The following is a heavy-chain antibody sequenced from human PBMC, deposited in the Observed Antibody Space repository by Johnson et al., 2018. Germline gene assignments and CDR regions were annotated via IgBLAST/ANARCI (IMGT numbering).Heavy chain of an antibody. J-gene: IGHJ6*02. D-gene: IGHD6-25*01. Sequence: QVQLVQSGGGVVQPGRSLRLSCAASGFTFINYAMHWVRQAPGKGLEWVTLMSSDGSNKYYADSVKGRFTISRDNSKNTLYLQMNSLRAEDTAVYYCARERHRPDYYYGMDVWGQGTTVTVSS. CDR1: GFTFINYA. CDR2: MSSDGSNK. V-gene: IGHV3-30*14. CDR3: ARERHRPDYYYGMDV.